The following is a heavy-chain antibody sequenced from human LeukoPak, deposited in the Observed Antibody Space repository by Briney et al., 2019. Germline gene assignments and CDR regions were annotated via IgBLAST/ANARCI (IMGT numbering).Heavy chain of an antibody. CDR1: GFTFSSYA. J-gene: IGHJ4*02. D-gene: IGHD3-16*02. Sequence: GGSLRLSCAASGFTFSSYAMSWVRQAPEKGLEWVSTISGSGGSTYYTDSVRGRFTISRDNSKNTLYLQMNSLRAEDTAVYYCARDRLRMITFGGVIVDWGQGTLVTVSS. CDR3: ARDRLRMITFGGVIVD. V-gene: IGHV3-23*01. CDR2: ISGSGGST.